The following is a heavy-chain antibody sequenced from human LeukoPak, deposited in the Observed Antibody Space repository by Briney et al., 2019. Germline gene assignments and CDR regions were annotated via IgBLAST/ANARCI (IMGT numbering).Heavy chain of an antibody. Sequence: GRSLRLSCAASGFTFSSSGMHWVRQAPGRGLEWVAVISYDGSHKYYVDSVKGRFTISRDNAKNSLYLQMNSLKAEDTAVYYCARVENFYGSGSGMDVWGTGTAVIISS. D-gene: IGHD3-10*01. CDR1: GFTFSSSG. V-gene: IGHV3-30*03. J-gene: IGHJ6*03. CDR2: ISYDGSHK. CDR3: ARVENFYGSGSGMDV.